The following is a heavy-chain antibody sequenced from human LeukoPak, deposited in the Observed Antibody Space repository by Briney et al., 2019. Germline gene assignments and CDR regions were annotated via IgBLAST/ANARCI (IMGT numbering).Heavy chain of an antibody. CDR1: GFSLSTSGMC. Sequence: ESGPTLVNPTQTLTLTCTFFGFSLSTSGMCVSWIRQPPGRALEWLARIDWDDNKYYSTSLNTRLTISKDTSKNQVVLTMTNMDPVDTATYYCARTSYYYDSSGHLTFDYWGQGTLVTVSS. V-gene: IGHV2-70*11. D-gene: IGHD3-22*01. CDR3: ARTSYYYDSSGHLTFDY. J-gene: IGHJ4*02. CDR2: IDWDDNK.